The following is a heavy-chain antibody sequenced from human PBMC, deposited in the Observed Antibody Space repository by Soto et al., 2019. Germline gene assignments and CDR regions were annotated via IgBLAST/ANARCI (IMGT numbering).Heavy chain of an antibody. J-gene: IGHJ4*02. D-gene: IGHD2-2*01. CDR1: GFTFSSYA. V-gene: IGHV3-30-3*01. Sequence: QVQLVESGGGVVQPGRSLRLSCAASGFTFSSYAMHWVRQAPGKGLEWVAVISYDGSNKYYADSVKGRFTISRDNSKNTLYLQMNSLRAEDTAVYYCARDRNPAVVPAAMGYWGQGTLVTVSS. CDR3: ARDRNPAVVPAAMGY. CDR2: ISYDGSNK.